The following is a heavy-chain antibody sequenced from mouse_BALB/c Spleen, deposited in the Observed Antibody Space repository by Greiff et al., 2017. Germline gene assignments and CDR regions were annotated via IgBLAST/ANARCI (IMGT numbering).Heavy chain of an antibody. CDR3: ARDYGRSSRYYFDY. CDR2: IDPYYGGT. V-gene: IGHV1-39*01. Sequence: VQLQQSGPELEKPGASVKISCKASGYSFTGYNMNWVKQSNGKSLEWIGNIDPYYGGTSYNQKFKGKATLTVDKSSSTAYMQLSSLTSEDSAVYFCARDYGRSSRYYFDYWGQGTTLTVSS. D-gene: IGHD1-1*01. CDR1: GYSFTGYN. J-gene: IGHJ2*01.